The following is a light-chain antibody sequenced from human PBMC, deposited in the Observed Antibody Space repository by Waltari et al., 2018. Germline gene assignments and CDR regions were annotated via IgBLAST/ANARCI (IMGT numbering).Light chain of an antibody. CDR1: QSVSSN. CDR2: GAS. J-gene: IGKJ1*01. Sequence: EIVMTQSPATLSVSPGERATLSCRASQSVSSNLAWYQQKPGQAPRLLIYGASTRATGLPARFSGGGSGTEFTLTISSLQSEDFAVYYCQQYNNWPVTFGQGTEVEIK. V-gene: IGKV3-15*01. CDR3: QQYNNWPVT.